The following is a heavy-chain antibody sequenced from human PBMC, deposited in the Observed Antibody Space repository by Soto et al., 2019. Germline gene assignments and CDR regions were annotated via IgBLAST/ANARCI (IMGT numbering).Heavy chain of an antibody. CDR3: ARLTPNWNDIDFDY. V-gene: IGHV4-39*01. Sequence: SETLSLTCTVSGGSISSSSYYWGWIRQPPGKGLEWIGSIYYSGSTYYNPSLKSRVTISVDTSKNQFSLKLSSVTAADTAVYYCARLTPNWNDIDFDYWGQGTLVTVSS. D-gene: IGHD1-1*01. J-gene: IGHJ4*02. CDR2: IYYSGST. CDR1: GGSISSSSYY.